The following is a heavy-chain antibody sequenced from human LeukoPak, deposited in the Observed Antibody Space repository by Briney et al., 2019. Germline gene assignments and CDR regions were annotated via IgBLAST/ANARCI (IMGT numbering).Heavy chain of an antibody. V-gene: IGHV3-30-3*01. CDR1: GFSFSDYP. D-gene: IGHD4/OR15-4a*01. CDR2: VSYDGTSK. CDR3: ARALELTHPDY. J-gene: IGHJ4*02. Sequence: GGSLRLSCAAAGFSFSDYPMHWVRQAPGKGLEWVAVVSYDGTSKYYGDSVKGRFTVSRDNSKNTLYLQMNSLRNEDTAMYYCARALELTHPDYWGQGTLVTVSS.